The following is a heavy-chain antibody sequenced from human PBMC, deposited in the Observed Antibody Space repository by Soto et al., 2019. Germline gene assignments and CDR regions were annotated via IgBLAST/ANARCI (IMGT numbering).Heavy chain of an antibody. D-gene: IGHD3-22*01. V-gene: IGHV3-23*01. CDR1: GFTFTDYY. CDR3: AKDQSNSNPLYYFDF. J-gene: IGHJ4*02. CDR2: MSRTGDNT. Sequence: PGGSLRLSCATSGFTFTDYYMTWVRQSPGKGLEWVSSMSRTGDNTYYADSVKGRFTISRDNSKNTLYLQMNSLRAEDTAIYYCAKDQSNSNPLYYFDFWGPGTLVTVSS.